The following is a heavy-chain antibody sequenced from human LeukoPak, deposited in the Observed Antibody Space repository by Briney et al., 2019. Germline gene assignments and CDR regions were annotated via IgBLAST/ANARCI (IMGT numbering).Heavy chain of an antibody. CDR1: GYTFTGYY. V-gene: IGHV1-2*02. J-gene: IGHJ4*02. Sequence: GASVKVSCKASGYTFTGYYMHWVRQAPGQGLEWMGWINPNSGGTNYAQKFQGRVTMTRQTSISTAYMELSRLRSDDTAVYYCARVQVTTLSGREYWGQGTLVTVSS. D-gene: IGHD4-17*01. CDR3: ARVQVTTLSGREY. CDR2: INPNSGGT.